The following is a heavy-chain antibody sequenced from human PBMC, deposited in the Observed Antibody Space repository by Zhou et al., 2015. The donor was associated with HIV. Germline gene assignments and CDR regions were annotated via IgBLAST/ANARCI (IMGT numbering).Heavy chain of an antibody. CDR2: IKTKTDGGTT. CDR1: GFTFRSYG. CDR3: TTDLLRGYAPD. J-gene: IGHJ4*02. V-gene: IGHV3-15*01. D-gene: IGHD5-12*01. Sequence: VQLVESGGGVVQPGRSLRLSCAASGFTFRSYGMHWVRQAPGKGLEWVGRIKTKTDGGTTDYAAPVKGRFTISRDDSKNTLYLQMNSLKIEDTALYYCTTDLLRGYAPDWGQGTLVTVSS.